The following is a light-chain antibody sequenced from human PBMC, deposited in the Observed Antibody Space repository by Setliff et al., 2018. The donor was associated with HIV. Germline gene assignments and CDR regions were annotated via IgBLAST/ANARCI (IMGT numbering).Light chain of an antibody. Sequence: EIVMTQSPATLSVSPGERATLSCRASQSVSSNLAWYLQKPGQAPRLLIFGASTRATGIPARFSASGSGTEFTLTISSLQSEDFAVYCCQQYNNWPQTFGQGTKVDIK. J-gene: IGKJ2*01. V-gene: IGKV3-15*01. CDR2: GAS. CDR3: QQYNNWPQT. CDR1: QSVSSN.